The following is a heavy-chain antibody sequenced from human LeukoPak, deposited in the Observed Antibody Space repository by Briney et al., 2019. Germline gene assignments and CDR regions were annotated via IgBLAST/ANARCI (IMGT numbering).Heavy chain of an antibody. V-gene: IGHV3-7*01. CDR2: IKQDGSEK. D-gene: IGHD3-10*01. Sequence: GGPLRSSCAALGSTFSSYWRSWSRQAPGKGLGGVANIKQDGSEKYYVDSVKGRFTISRDNAKNSLYLQMNSLRAEDTAVYYCARDGFSGSDDYWGQGTLVTVSS. J-gene: IGHJ4*02. CDR1: GSTFSSYW. CDR3: ARDGFSGSDDY.